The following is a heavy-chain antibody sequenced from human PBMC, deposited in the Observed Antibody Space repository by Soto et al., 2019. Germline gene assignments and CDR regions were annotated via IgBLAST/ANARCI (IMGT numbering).Heavy chain of an antibody. CDR3: ARQTAVAGFFDY. J-gene: IGHJ4*02. CDR2: IYPGDSET. Sequence: GESLKISCNGSGYNFATYWIGWVRQMPGKGLEWMGIIYPGDSETRYSPSFQGQVTISADKSISTAYLQWSSLKASDTAMYYCARQTAVAGFFDYWGQGTLVTVSS. D-gene: IGHD6-19*01. CDR1: GYNFATYW. V-gene: IGHV5-51*01.